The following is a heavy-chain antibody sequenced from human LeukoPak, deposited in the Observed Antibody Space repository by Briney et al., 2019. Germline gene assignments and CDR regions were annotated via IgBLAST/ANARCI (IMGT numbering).Heavy chain of an antibody. CDR2: INPSGGST. CDR1: GYTFTSYY. CDR3: AREMYFYGSGRHTEFDP. J-gene: IGHJ5*02. V-gene: IGHV1-46*01. Sequence: ASVKVSCKASGYTFTSYYMHWVRQAPGQGLEWMGIINPSGGSTRYAQKFQGRVTMTRDTSTSTVYMELSSLRSEDTAVYYCAREMYFYGSGRHTEFDPWRPGTLVTVSS. D-gene: IGHD3-10*01.